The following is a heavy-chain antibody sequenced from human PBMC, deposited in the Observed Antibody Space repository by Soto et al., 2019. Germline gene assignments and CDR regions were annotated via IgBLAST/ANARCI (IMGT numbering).Heavy chain of an antibody. J-gene: IGHJ4*02. Sequence: EVQVLESGGGSVQPGGSLRLSCAASGFTFASHAMSWVRQAPGKGLEWVSSILGNTIGKYYADAVKGRFTISRDNSKNMLYLQMYTLRAEDTAVYYCAREDYTRHLTLDYWGQGTLVTVSS. CDR2: ILGNTIGK. V-gene: IGHV3-23*01. D-gene: IGHD4-4*01. CDR3: AREDYTRHLTLDY. CDR1: GFTFASHA.